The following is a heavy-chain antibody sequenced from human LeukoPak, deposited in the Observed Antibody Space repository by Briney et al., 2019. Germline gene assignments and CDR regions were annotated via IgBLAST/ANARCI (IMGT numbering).Heavy chain of an antibody. CDR2: IIPIFGTA. CDR3: ARSKWTPLFDY. V-gene: IGHV1-69*05. CDR1: GGTFSSYA. Sequence: SVKVSCKASGGTFSSYAISWVRQAPGQGLEWMGRIIPIFGTANYAQKFQGRVTITTNESTSTAYMELSSLRSEDTAMYYCARSKWTPLFDYWGQGTLVTVSS. J-gene: IGHJ4*02. D-gene: IGHD1-26*01.